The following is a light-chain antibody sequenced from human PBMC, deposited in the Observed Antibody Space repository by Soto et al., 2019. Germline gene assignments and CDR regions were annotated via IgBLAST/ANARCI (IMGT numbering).Light chain of an antibody. CDR1: QSVSSY. CDR2: DAS. CDR3: HQRQYWPPIT. V-gene: IGKV3-11*01. J-gene: IGKJ5*01. Sequence: EIVLTQSPGTLSLSPGQRVTLSCRASQSVSSYLAWYQQKPGQAPRLLIYDASNRATGIPARFSGSGSGTDFTLTISSLEPEDFAVYYCHQRQYWPPITFGQGTRLEIK.